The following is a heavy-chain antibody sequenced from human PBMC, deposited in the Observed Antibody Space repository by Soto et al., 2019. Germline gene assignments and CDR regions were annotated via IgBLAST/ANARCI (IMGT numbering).Heavy chain of an antibody. J-gene: IGHJ4*02. Sequence: LRLSCAASGFTFSSYAMSWVRQAPGKGLEWVSAISGSDGSTFYADSVKGRFTISRDDSKNTLYLQMNSLRAEDTAVYFCAKGPGMYSEFDCRGQRTLVTGSS. CDR1: GFTFSSYA. CDR2: ISGSDGST. V-gene: IGHV3-23*01. CDR3: AKGPGMYSEFDC. D-gene: IGHD2-8*01.